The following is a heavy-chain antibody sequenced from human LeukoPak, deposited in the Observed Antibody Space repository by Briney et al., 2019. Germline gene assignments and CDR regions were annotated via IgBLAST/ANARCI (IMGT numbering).Heavy chain of an antibody. CDR3: ARDASSGIGGCYYGMDV. CDR1: GFTFSSYA. V-gene: IGHV3-30*04. D-gene: IGHD3-22*01. CDR2: ISYDGSNK. Sequence: GGSLRLSRAASGFTFSSYAMHWVRQAPGKGLEWVAVISYDGSNKYYADSVKGRFTISRDNSKNTLYLQMNSLRAEDTAVYYCARDASSGIGGCYYGMDVWGQGTTVTVSS. J-gene: IGHJ6*02.